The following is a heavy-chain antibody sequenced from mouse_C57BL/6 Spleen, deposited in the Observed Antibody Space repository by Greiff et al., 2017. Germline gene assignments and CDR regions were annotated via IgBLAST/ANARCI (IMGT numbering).Heavy chain of an antibody. V-gene: IGHV1-9*01. D-gene: IGHD3-3*01. J-gene: IGHJ2*01. Sequence: LQQSGAELMKPGASVKLSCKATGYTFTGYWIEWVKQRPGHGLEWIGKILPGSGSTYYNEKFKGKATFTAATSSNTAYMQLSSLTTEEAAIYFYARRDCGGSFGCWGQGTTLTVSS. CDR3: ARRDCGGSFGC. CDR2: ILPGSGST. CDR1: GYTFTGYW.